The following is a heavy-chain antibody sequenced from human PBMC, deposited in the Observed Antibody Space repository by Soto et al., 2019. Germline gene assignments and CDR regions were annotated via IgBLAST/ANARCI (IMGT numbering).Heavy chain of an antibody. J-gene: IGHJ3*02. CDR1: GFTFSSYA. Sequence: GGSLRLSCAASGFTFSSYAMHWVRQAPGKGLEWVAVISYDGSNKYYADSVKGRFTISRDNSKNTLYLQMNSLRAEDTAVYYCARDVTDAFDIWGQGTMVTVSS. D-gene: IGHD4-4*01. CDR3: ARDVTDAFDI. V-gene: IGHV3-30*04. CDR2: ISYDGSNK.